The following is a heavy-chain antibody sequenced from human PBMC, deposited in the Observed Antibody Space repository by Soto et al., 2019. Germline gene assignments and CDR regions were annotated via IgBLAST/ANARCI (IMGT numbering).Heavy chain of an antibody. Sequence: PGGSLRLSCAASGFTFSSYSMNWVRQAPGKGLEWVSYISISSSTIFYADSVKGRFTISRDNAKNSLYLQMNSLRDEDTAVYYCARDPTPPYYYDSSGTLTANFDFWGQGTLVTSPQ. CDR1: GFTFSSYS. D-gene: IGHD3-22*01. CDR3: ARDPTPPYYYDSSGTLTANFDF. J-gene: IGHJ4*02. V-gene: IGHV3-48*02. CDR2: ISISSSTI.